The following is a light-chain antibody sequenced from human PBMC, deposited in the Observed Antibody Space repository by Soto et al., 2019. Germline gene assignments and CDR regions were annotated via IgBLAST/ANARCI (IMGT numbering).Light chain of an antibody. V-gene: IGKV2-28*01. J-gene: IGKJ2*01. CDR2: LGS. Sequence: DVVMTQSPLSLSVTPGESASISCRSSQSLLQSNGYNYVDWYLQKPGQSPQLLIYLGSLRAGGVPDRFSGSGSGTDFTLKISRMEAEDVGVYYCMQATQTPPYTFGQGTKVEIK. CDR3: MQATQTPPYT. CDR1: QSLLQSNGYNY.